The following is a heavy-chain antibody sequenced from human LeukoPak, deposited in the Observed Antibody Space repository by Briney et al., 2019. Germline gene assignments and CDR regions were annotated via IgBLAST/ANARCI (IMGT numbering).Heavy chain of an antibody. CDR1: GYRFTSYW. Sequence: GESLHISCKGSGYRFTSYWMGWVRQMPGKGLEWMGIIYPGDSDIRYSPSFQGHVTISADKSISTGYLQWSSLKASDTAMYYCARQESSGQFDYWGGGTRVSVSS. CDR2: IYPGDSDI. D-gene: IGHD3-22*01. CDR3: ARQESSGQFDY. J-gene: IGHJ4*02. V-gene: IGHV5-51*01.